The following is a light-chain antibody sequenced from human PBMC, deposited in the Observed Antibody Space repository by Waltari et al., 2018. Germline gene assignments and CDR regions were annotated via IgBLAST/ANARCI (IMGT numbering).Light chain of an antibody. J-gene: IGLJ2*01. CDR3: QTWDTGIVL. V-gene: IGLV4-69*01. CDR1: DGPSNYA. CDR2: VNNDGRH. Sequence: QPLLTQSPSASASLGASVTLTCPLSDGPSNYAIAWHQQPPGKGPRYLMKVNNDGRHNKGDGIPDRFSGSSSGTERYLTISSLQSDDEADYFCQTWDTGIVLFGGGTRLTVL.